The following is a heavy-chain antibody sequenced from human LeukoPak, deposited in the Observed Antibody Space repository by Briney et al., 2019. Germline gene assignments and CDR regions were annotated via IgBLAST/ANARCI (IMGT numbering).Heavy chain of an antibody. Sequence: GASVKVSCKASGYTFTNYGISWVRQAPGQGLEWMGWISAYNGNTNYAQKLQGRVTMTTDTSTSTAYMELRSLRSDDTAVYYCARVRYDILTGPPYLNWFDPWGQGTLVTVSS. CDR2: ISAYNGNT. D-gene: IGHD3-9*01. CDR3: ARVRYDILTGPPYLNWFDP. V-gene: IGHV1-18*01. J-gene: IGHJ5*02. CDR1: GYTFTNYG.